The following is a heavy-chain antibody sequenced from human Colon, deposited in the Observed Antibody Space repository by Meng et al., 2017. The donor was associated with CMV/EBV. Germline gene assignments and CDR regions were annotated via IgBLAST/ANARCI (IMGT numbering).Heavy chain of an antibody. CDR2: TNHSGSA. Sequence: AYGGSFKGNTWCWYRLPPGKGLGRVGETNHSGSANSHPSLKSRVTISVDTSKNQFSLKLSSVTAADTAVYYCARKSVWGSYSSWFDPWGQGTLVTSPQ. D-gene: IGHD3-16*01. J-gene: IGHJ5*02. CDR3: ARKSVWGSYSSWFDP. CDR1: GGSFKGNT. V-gene: IGHV4-34*01.